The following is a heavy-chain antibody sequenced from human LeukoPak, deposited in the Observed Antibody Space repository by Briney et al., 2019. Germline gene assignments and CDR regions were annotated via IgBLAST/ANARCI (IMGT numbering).Heavy chain of an antibody. D-gene: IGHD5-18*01. CDR2: ISSNGGST. Sequence: GGSLRLSCSASGFTFSSYAMHWVRQAPGKGLEYVSAISSNGGSTYYADSVEGRFTISRDNSKNTLYLQMSSLRAEDTAVYYCVKGRRASIYSYGELFDYWGQGTLVTVSS. J-gene: IGHJ4*02. V-gene: IGHV3-64D*06. CDR3: VKGRRASIYSYGELFDY. CDR1: GFTFSSYA.